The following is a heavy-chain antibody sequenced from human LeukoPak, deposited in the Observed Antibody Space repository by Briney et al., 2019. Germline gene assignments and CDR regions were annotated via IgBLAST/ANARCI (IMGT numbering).Heavy chain of an antibody. CDR1: GFTFSSYS. J-gene: IGHJ4*02. CDR2: ISSSSSYI. CDR3: ARASGVAAVDY. V-gene: IGHV3-21*01. D-gene: IGHD6-19*01. Sequence: GGSLRLSCAASGFTFSSYSMNWVRKAPGKGLEWVSSISSSSSYIYYADSVKGRFTISRDNAKNSLYLQMNSLRAEDTAVYYCARASGVAAVDYWGQGTLVTVSS.